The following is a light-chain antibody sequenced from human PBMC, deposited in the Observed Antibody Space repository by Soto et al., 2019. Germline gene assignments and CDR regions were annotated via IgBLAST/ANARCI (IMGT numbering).Light chain of an antibody. CDR1: QSVASN. Sequence: ETVITQSLVPLSVSPGERATLSCSASQSVASNLAWYQHQPGQAPSLLIYDVSNRATGIPDRFSGGGSGTDFTLTISSLEPEDFAVYYCQQRSKWPITFGQGTRLEI. CDR2: DVS. CDR3: QQRSKWPIT. V-gene: IGKV3-11*01. J-gene: IGKJ5*01.